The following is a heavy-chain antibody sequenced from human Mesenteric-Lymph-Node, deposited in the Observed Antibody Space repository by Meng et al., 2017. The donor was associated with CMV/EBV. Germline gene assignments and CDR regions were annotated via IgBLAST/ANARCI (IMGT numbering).Heavy chain of an antibody. CDR3: AKDRCSSTSCYYYGMDV. V-gene: IGHV3-9*01. D-gene: IGHD2-2*01. Sequence: GGSLRLSCAASGFTFDAYVMHWVRQAPGKGLEWVSGITWNSGGIYYADSVKGRFTISRDNSKNTLYLQMNSLRAEDTAVYYCAKDRCSSTSCYYYGMDVWGQGTTVTVSS. J-gene: IGHJ6*02. CDR2: ITWNSGGI. CDR1: GFTFDAYV.